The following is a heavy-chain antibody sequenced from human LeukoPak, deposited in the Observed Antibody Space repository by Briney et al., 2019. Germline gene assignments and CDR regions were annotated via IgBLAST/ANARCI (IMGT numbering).Heavy chain of an antibody. CDR1: GFTFSDYY. V-gene: IGHV3-11*06. CDR2: ISHSSGFT. Sequence: GGSLRLSCAASGFTFSDYYMSWIRQAPGQGLEWVAYISHSSGFTNYADSVKGRFAISRDNAKNSLYLQMDSLRAEDTAVYYCARDLNRRVFTDYWGQGTLVTVSS. J-gene: IGHJ4*02. CDR3: ARDLNRRVFTDY.